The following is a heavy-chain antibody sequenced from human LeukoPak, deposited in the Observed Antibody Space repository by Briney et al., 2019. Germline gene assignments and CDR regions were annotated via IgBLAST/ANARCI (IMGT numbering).Heavy chain of an antibody. CDR2: IKQDGSEK. CDR1: GFTFSSYA. CDR3: ARQLGGSGSY. Sequence: GGSLRLSCAASGFTFSSYAMSWVRQAPGKGLEWVANIKQDGSEKYYVDSVKGRFTISRDNAKNSVYLQMNSLRAEDTAVYYCARQLGGSGSYWGQGTLVTVSS. D-gene: IGHD3-10*01. J-gene: IGHJ4*02. V-gene: IGHV3-7*01.